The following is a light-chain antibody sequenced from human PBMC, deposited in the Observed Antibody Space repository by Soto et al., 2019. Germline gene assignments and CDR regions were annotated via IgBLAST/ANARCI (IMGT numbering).Light chain of an antibody. J-gene: IGKJ4*01. Sequence: EIVLTQSPATLSLSPGERATLSCRASQSVSSYLAWYQQKPGQAPRLLIYDASNRATGIPARFSGSGSVTDFTLTISSLEPEDFAVYYCQQRINWPPLTFGGGTKVEIK. V-gene: IGKV3-11*01. CDR1: QSVSSY. CDR3: QQRINWPPLT. CDR2: DAS.